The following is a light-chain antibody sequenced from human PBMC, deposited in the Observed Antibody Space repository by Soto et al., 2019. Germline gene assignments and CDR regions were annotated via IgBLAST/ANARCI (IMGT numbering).Light chain of an antibody. J-gene: IGKJ4*01. CDR1: QGIRDD. Sequence: DLQMTQSPPSLSASVGDRVTITCRASQGIRDDLGWYQLKPGKAPKRLIYAASTLQSGVPSRFSGSRSGTEFTLTISSLQPEYFATYYCLHHNSYLALTFGGGTKVETK. CDR2: AAS. CDR3: LHHNSYLALT. V-gene: IGKV1-17*01.